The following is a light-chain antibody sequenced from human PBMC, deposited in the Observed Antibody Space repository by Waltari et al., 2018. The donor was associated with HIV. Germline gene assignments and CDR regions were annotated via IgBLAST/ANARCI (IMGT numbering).Light chain of an antibody. CDR2: GVN. J-gene: IGLJ3*02. V-gene: IGLV2-14*03. CDR3: CAYTMSATLV. Sequence: QSALTQPASVSGSPGQTITISCSGTSRDIGMYALVAWVRPEAGKAPQLLIYGVNNRPSHISSRSCGSKSSTTASLIISALQSDDEGDYYCCAYTMSATLVFGGGTKLTVL. CDR1: SRDIGMYAL.